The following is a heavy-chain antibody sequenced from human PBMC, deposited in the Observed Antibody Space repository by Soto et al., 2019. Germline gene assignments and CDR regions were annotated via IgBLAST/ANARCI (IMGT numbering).Heavy chain of an antibody. V-gene: IGHV4-39*01. CDR1: GGSISSSNYY. D-gene: IGHD1-26*01. J-gene: IGHJ4*02. CDR3: ARLMGVGAPMGY. Sequence: PSETLSLTCTVSGGSISSSNYYWGWIRQPPGTGLEWIGSIHYSGSTYYNPSLKSRVTISVDTSKNQFSLKLSSVTAADTAVYYCARLMGVGAPMGYWGQGTLVTVSS. CDR2: IHYSGST.